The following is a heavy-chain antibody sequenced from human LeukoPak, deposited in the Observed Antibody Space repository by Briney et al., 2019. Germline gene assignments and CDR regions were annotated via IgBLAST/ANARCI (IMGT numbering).Heavy chain of an antibody. V-gene: IGHV4-31*03. CDR2: VYYSGTT. J-gene: IGHJ4*02. Sequence: PSQTLSLTCTVSGGSVSSGVYYWSWIRQHPGQGLEWIGYVYYSGTTYYNPSLKSRVTISLDTSKSQFSLKLSSVTAADTAVYYCATYGGNYYFDYWGQGTLVTVSS. CDR3: ATYGGNYYFDY. D-gene: IGHD4-23*01. CDR1: GGSVSSGVYY.